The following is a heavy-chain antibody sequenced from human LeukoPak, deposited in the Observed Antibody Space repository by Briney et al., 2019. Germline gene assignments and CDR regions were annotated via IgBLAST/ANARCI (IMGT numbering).Heavy chain of an antibody. CDR1: GFTVRNYW. J-gene: IGHJ4*02. V-gene: IGHV3-74*01. CDR3: ARQDIGSYLGGY. CDR2: INSDGSNT. D-gene: IGHD1-26*01. Sequence: GGSLRLSCAASGFTVRNYWMHWVRQAPGKGLVWVSHINSDGSNTGYADSVKGRFTISRDTAKNTLYLQMDSLRAEDTAVYYCARQDIGSYLGGYWGQGTLVTVSS.